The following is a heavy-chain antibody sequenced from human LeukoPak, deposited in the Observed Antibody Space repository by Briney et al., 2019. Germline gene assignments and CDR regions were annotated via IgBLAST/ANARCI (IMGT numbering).Heavy chain of an antibody. V-gene: IGHV4-59*01. CDR1: DDSITMYY. Sequence: ASETLSLTCTVSDDSITMYYWTWIRQPPGKGLEWIGYIYYSGSTNYNPSLKSRVTISVDTSKNQFSLKLSSVTAADTAVYYCAGGPMIVVALDYWGQGTLVTVSS. CDR3: AGGPMIVVALDY. D-gene: IGHD3-22*01. CDR2: IYYSGST. J-gene: IGHJ4*02.